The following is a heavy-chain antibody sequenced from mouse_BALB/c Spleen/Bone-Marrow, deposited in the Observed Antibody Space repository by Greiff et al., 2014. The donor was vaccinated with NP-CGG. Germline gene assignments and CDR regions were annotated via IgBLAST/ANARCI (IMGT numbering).Heavy chain of an antibody. J-gene: IGHJ3*01. V-gene: IGHV14-3*02. CDR3: NDYNYGSSYGFAY. CDR1: GFNIKDTY. D-gene: IGHD1-1*01. CDR2: IDPANGDI. Sequence: EVKLVESGAELVKPGASVKLSCTASGFNIKDTYMHWVKQRPEQGLEWIGRIDPANGDIKYDPKFQGKATITADTSSKTAYVQLSSLTSEDNAVYYWNDYNYGSSYGFAYWGQGTLVTVSA.